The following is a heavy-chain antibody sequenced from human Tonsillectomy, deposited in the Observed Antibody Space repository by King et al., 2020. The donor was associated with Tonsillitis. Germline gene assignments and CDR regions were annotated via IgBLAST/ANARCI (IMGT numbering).Heavy chain of an antibody. CDR1: GGSISSYY. CDR2: IYYSGST. J-gene: IGHJ5*02. CDR3: ARGVVALDPWWVAGSTPGRWFAP. V-gene: IGHV4-59*01. D-gene: IGHD2-15*01. Sequence: QLQESGPGLVKPSETLSLTCTVSGGSISSYYWSWIRQPPGKGLEGMGYIYYSGSTNYNPSLKSRVTISVDTSKNQFSLKLSSVTAADTAVYYCARGVVALDPWWVAGSTPGRWFAPWGQGTLVTVSS.